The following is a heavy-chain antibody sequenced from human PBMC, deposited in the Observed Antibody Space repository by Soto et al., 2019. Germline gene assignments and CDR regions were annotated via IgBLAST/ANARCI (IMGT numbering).Heavy chain of an antibody. V-gene: IGHV3-23*01. CDR1: GFTFSSYA. J-gene: IGHJ4*02. CDR3: ANREGYNPWGY. Sequence: EVQLLESGGGLVQPGGSLRLSCAASGFTFSSYAMSWVRQAPGKGLEWVSAISGSGGSTYYADSVKGRFTISRDNSKNQLYLQMNSLRAEDTALYYCANREGYNPWGYWGQGTLVTVSS. CDR2: ISGSGGST. D-gene: IGHD3-16*01.